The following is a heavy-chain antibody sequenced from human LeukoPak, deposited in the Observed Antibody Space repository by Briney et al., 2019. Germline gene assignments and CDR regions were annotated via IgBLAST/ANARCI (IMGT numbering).Heavy chain of an antibody. Sequence: GASVKVSCKASGFTFTDYYLHWVRQAPGQGLEWMGRIIPIFGTANYAQRFQGRVTITTDESTSTAYMELSSLRSEDTAVYYCARSGGWEEYFDYWGQGTLVTVSS. J-gene: IGHJ4*02. CDR3: ARSGGWEEYFDY. CDR1: GFTFTDYY. CDR2: IIPIFGTA. D-gene: IGHD6-19*01. V-gene: IGHV1-69*05.